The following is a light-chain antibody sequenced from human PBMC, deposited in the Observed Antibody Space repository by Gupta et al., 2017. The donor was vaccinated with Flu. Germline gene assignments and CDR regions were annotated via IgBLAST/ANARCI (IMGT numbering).Light chain of an antibody. Sequence: IAISCTGTSSAVGGYDYVSWYQQHPGKAPELMIFEVSRRPSGISDRFSGSKSGNTASLTISGLLAEDEAYYYCSSYRKTNSVVVFGGGTKVTVL. CDR3: SSYRKTNSVVV. V-gene: IGLV2-14*01. CDR2: EVS. CDR1: SSAVGGYDY. J-gene: IGLJ2*01.